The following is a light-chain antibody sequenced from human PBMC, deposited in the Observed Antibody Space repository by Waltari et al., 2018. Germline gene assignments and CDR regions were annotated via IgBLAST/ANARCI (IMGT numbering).Light chain of an antibody. V-gene: IGLV2-23*02. CDR1: SSDVGGYNY. J-gene: IGLJ1*01. Sequence: QSALTQPASVSGSPGQSITISCPGTSSDVGGYNYVPWYQQHPGKAPKVMIYDVSKRPSGVSNRFSGSKSGNTASLTISGLQAEDETDYYCCSYAGSNTFVFGTGTKVTVL. CDR3: CSYAGSNTFV. CDR2: DVS.